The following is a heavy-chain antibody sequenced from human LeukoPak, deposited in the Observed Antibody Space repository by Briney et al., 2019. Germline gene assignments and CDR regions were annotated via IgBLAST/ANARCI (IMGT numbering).Heavy chain of an antibody. CDR2: ISSSGRTI. CDR1: GFTFSSYS. J-gene: IGHJ4*02. V-gene: IGHV3-48*04. CDR3: ARGYSSGWYFGY. D-gene: IGHD6-19*01. Sequence: GGSLRLSCAASGFTFSSYSMNWVRQAPGKGLEWVSYISSSGRTIYYADSVKGRFTISRDNAKNSLYLQMNNLRAEDTAVYYCARGYSSGWYFGYWGQGTLVTVSS.